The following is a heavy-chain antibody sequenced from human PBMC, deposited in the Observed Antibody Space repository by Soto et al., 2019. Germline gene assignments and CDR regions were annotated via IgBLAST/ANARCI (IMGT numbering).Heavy chain of an antibody. CDR1: GGSISSYY. CDR3: AAQRIAEAGTGWFDP. D-gene: IGHD6-13*01. J-gene: IGHJ5*02. V-gene: IGHV4-59*01. Sequence: KTSETLSLTCTVSGGSISSYYWSWIRQPPGKGLEWIGYIYYSGSTNYNPSLKSRVTISVDTSKNQFSLKLSSVTAADTAVYYCAAQRIAEAGTGWFDPWGQGTLVTVSS. CDR2: IYYSGST.